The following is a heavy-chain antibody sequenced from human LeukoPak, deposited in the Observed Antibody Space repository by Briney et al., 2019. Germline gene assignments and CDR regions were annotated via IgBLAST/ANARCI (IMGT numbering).Heavy chain of an antibody. V-gene: IGHV3-49*04. Sequence: PGGSLRLSCAASGFTFSSYEMNWVRQAPGKGLEGVGFITNKAFGGTAEYAASVKGRFTISRDDSRSIAYLQMDNLRTEDTGVYYCTRDEYGSGSNFFDYWGQGTLVTVST. D-gene: IGHD2-15*01. CDR3: TRDEYGSGSNFFDY. CDR1: GFTFSSYE. J-gene: IGHJ4*02. CDR2: ITNKAFGGTA.